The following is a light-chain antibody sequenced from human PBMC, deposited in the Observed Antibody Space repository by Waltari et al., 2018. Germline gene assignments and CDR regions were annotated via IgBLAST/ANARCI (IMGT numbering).Light chain of an antibody. V-gene: IGLV1-40*01. Sequence: QSVLTQPPSVSGAPGQRVTISCTGSSSNIGAGYDVHWYQHLPGTAPKLLIYGNTNRPSGVPDQFSGSKSGTSASLVITGLQAEDEANYYCQSYDTRLGAWVLGGGTKLTVL. CDR2: GNT. CDR1: SSNIGAGYD. J-gene: IGLJ3*02. CDR3: QSYDTRLGAWV.